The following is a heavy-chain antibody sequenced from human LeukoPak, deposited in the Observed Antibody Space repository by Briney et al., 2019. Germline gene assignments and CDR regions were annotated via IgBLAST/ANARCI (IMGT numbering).Heavy chain of an antibody. CDR1: AFTFSSYG. CDR3: AKVGDH. V-gene: IGHV3-30*18. J-gene: IGHJ4*02. Sequence: GGSLRLSCAASAFTFSSYGMHWVRQAPGKGLEWVAVISYDGSNKYYADSVKGRFTISRDNSKNTLYLQMNSLRAEDTAVYYCAKVGDHWGQGTLVTVSS. CDR2: ISYDGSNK.